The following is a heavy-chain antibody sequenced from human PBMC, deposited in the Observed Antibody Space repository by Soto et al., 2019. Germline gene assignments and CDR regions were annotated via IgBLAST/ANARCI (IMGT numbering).Heavy chain of an antibody. D-gene: IGHD4-4*01. CDR1: GFTFSSYG. Sequence: GGSLRLSCAASGFTFSSYGMHWVRQAPGKGLEWVAVISYDGSNKYYADSVKGRFTISRDNSKNTLYLQMNSLRAEDTAVYYCAKDLYSNDAGFNWFDPWGQGTLVTVSS. CDR3: AKDLYSNDAGFNWFDP. CDR2: ISYDGSNK. V-gene: IGHV3-30*18. J-gene: IGHJ5*02.